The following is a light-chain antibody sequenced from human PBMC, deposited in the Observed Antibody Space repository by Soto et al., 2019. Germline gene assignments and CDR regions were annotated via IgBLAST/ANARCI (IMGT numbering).Light chain of an antibody. CDR3: QQSYSSPET. V-gene: IGKV1-39*01. CDR1: QSISNY. Sequence: DIQMTQSPSSLSASVGDRVTISCRASQSISNYLNWYQQKPGKAPKLLIYASFTLQSGVPSRFSGTGSRTDFTLTISSLQPEDFGTYYCQQSYSSPETFGQGTKVEI. CDR2: ASF. J-gene: IGKJ1*01.